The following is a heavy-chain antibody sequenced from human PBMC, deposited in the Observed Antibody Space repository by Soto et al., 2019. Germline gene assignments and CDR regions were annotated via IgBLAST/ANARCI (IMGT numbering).Heavy chain of an antibody. V-gene: IGHV1-69*13. D-gene: IGHD6-13*01. J-gene: IGHJ4*02. Sequence: ASVKVSCKASGGTFSSCAISWVRQAPGQGLEWMGGIIPIFGTANYAQKFQGRVTITADESTSTAYMELSSLRSEDTAVYYCARGIVGYSSSWYPYYFDYWGQGTLVTVSS. CDR1: GGTFSSCA. CDR2: IIPIFGTA. CDR3: ARGIVGYSSSWYPYYFDY.